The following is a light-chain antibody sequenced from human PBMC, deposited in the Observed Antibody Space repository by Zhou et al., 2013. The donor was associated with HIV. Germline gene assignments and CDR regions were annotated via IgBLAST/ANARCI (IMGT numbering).Light chain of an antibody. J-gene: IGKJ5*01. CDR3: QQYGSSLIT. CDR2: GAS. V-gene: IGKV3-20*01. CDR1: QSVSSSS. Sequence: EIVLTQSPGTLSLSPGERATLSCRASQSVSSSSLAWYQQKPGQSPRLLIYGASSRATGIPDRFSGSGSGTDFTLTISRLEPEDFAVYYCQQYGSSLITFGQGTRL.